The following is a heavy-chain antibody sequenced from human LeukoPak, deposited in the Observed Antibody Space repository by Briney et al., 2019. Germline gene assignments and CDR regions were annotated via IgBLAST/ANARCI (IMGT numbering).Heavy chain of an antibody. J-gene: IGHJ4*02. CDR2: IYSGGST. CDR1: GFTVSSNY. V-gene: IGHV3-53*01. Sequence: PGGSLRLSCAASGFTVSSNYMSWVRQAPGKGLEWVSVIYSGGSTYYADSVKGRFTISRDNSKNTLYLQMSSLRAEDTAVYYCATDRPHPRNEPTNFDYWGQGTLVTVSS. CDR3: ATDRPHPRNEPTNFDY. D-gene: IGHD1-1*01.